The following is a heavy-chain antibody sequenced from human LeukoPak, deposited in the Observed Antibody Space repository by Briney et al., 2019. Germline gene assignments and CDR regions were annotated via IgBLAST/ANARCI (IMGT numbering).Heavy chain of an antibody. J-gene: IGHJ4*02. D-gene: IGHD6-19*01. CDR1: GGPFSGYR. CDR3: ARGGSNAWYIDY. V-gene: IGHV4-34*01. CDR2: INHSGST. Sequence: SETLSLTCAASGGPFSGYRWSWIRQSPGKGLEWIGEINHSGSTNYNPSLESRVTISVDTSKNEFSVRLNSVTAADTAVYYCARGGSNAWYIDYWGQGTLVTVSS.